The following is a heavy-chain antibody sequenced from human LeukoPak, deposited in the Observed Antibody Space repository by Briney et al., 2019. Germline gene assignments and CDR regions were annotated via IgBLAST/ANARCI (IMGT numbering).Heavy chain of an antibody. J-gene: IGHJ3*02. Sequence: GESLKISCKGSGYSFTSYWIGWVRQMPGKGLEWMGIIYPGDSDTRYSPSLQGQVTISADKSISTAYLQWSSLKASDTAMYYCARLLVVGESNDAFDIWGQGTMVTVSS. D-gene: IGHD2-21*01. V-gene: IGHV5-51*01. CDR1: GYSFTSYW. CDR3: ARLLVVGESNDAFDI. CDR2: IYPGDSDT.